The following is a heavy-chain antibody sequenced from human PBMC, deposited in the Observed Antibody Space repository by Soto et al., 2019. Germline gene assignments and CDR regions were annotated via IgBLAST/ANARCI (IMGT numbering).Heavy chain of an antibody. CDR2: SSAYNGNT. J-gene: IGHJ5*02. V-gene: IGHV1-18*01. Sequence: QVQLVQSGAEVKKPGASVKVSCKASGYTFTSYGISWVRQAPGQGLEWMGWSSAYNGNTNYAQKLQGRVTMTTDTSTSTAYMELRSLRSDDTAVYYCARTWGTIFGVVIWGLNWFAPWGQGTLVTVSS. CDR1: GYTFTSYG. D-gene: IGHD3-3*01. CDR3: ARTWGTIFGVVIWGLNWFAP.